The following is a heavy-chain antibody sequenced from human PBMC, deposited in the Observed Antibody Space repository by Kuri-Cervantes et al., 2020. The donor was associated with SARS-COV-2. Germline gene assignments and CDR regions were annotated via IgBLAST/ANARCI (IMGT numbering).Heavy chain of an antibody. D-gene: IGHD4-17*01. J-gene: IGHJ4*02. CDR2: VNHSGST. CDR3: ARLLLGGDYGVY. Sequence: SETLSLTCAVYGGSFSGYYWSWIRQPPGKGLEWIGEVNHSGSTNYNPSLKSRVTISVGTSKNQFSLKLSSVTAADTAVYYCARLLLGGDYGVYWGQGTLVTVSS. CDR1: GGSFSGYY. V-gene: IGHV4-34*01.